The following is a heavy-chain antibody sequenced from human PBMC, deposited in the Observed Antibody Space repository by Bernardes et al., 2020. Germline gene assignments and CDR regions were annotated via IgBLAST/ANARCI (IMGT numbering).Heavy chain of an antibody. CDR1: GFTVSSNY. V-gene: IGHV3-53*01. J-gene: IGHJ4*02. D-gene: IGHD1-26*01. CDR3: ARFSVGARYFDY. CDR2: IYSGGNT. Sequence: GGSLRLSCAASGFTVSSNYMSWVRQAPGKGLEWVSIIYSGGNTYYADSVKGRFTISRDNSKNTLHLQMNNLRAEDTAVYYCARFSVGARYFDYWGQGTLVTVSS.